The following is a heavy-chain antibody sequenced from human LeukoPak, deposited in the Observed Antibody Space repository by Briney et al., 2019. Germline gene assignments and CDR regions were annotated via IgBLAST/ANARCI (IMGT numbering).Heavy chain of an antibody. Sequence: PSETLSLTCTVSRGSISNYYWSWIRQPAGKGLEWIGRLYTTGSTNYNPSLKSRVTMSVDTSKNQFSLKLSSVTAADTAVYYCARGLTSGSYSNWFDPWGQGTLVTVSS. J-gene: IGHJ5*02. CDR2: LYTTGST. CDR3: ARGLTSGSYSNWFDP. V-gene: IGHV4-4*07. CDR1: RGSISNYY. D-gene: IGHD3-10*01.